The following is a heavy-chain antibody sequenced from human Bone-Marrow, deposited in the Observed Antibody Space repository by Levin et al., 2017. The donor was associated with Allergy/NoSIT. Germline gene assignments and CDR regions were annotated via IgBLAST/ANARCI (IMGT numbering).Heavy chain of an antibody. D-gene: IGHD2-2*01. CDR2: ISSSGSTI. Sequence: GGSLRLSCAASGFTFSDYYMSWIRQAPGKGLEWVSYISSSGSTIYYADSVKGRFTISRDNAKNSLYLQMNSLRAEDTAVYYCARVAYCSSTSCYAISDYYYYYGMDVWGQGTTVTVSS. V-gene: IGHV3-11*01. CDR3: ARVAYCSSTSCYAISDYYYYYGMDV. CDR1: GFTFSDYY. J-gene: IGHJ6*02.